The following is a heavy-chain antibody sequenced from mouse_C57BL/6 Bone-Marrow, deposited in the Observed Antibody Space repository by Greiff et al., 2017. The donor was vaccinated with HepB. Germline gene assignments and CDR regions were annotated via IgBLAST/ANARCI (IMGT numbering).Heavy chain of an antibody. Sequence: VKLQESGPGLVAPSQSLSITCTVSGFSLTSYAISRVRQPPGKGLEWLGVIWTGGGTNYNSALKSRLSISKDNSKSQVFLKMNSLQTDDTARYYCARYYGSSYSHWYFDVWGTGTTVTVSS. CDR2: IWTGGGT. J-gene: IGHJ1*03. V-gene: IGHV2-9-1*01. D-gene: IGHD1-1*01. CDR3: ARYYGSSYSHWYFDV. CDR1: GFSLTSYA.